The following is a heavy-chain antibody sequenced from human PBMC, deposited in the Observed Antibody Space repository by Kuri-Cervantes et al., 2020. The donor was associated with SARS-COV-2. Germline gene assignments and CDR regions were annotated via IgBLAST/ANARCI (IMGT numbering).Heavy chain of an antibody. J-gene: IGHJ5*02. Sequence: ASVKVSCKASGYTFTNYVINWVRQATGQGLELMGWMNPSSGDTGYAQKFQGRVTMTRDTSTSTVYMELSSLRSEDTAVYYCAQAPSRGAWFDPWGQGTLVTVSS. CDR1: GYTFTNYV. CDR3: AQAPSRGAWFDP. CDR2: MNPSSGDT. V-gene: IGHV1-8*01.